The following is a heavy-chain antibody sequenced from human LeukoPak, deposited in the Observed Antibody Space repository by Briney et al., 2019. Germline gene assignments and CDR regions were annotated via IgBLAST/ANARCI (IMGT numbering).Heavy chain of an antibody. Sequence: GGSLRLSCAASGFTFGDYYMSWIRQAPGKGLEWVSYISSSGSTIYYADSVKGRFTISRDNAKNSLYLQMNSLTAEDTAVYYCAKVPARLFCYDYWGRGALVTVSS. CDR1: GFTFGDYY. D-gene: IGHD3-9*01. J-gene: IGHJ4*02. V-gene: IGHV3-11*01. CDR3: AKVPARLFCYDY. CDR2: ISSSGSTI.